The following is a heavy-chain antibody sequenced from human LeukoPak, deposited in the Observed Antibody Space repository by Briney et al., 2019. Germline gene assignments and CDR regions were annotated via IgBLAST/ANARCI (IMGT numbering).Heavy chain of an antibody. CDR3: ARDITMVRGVLDY. CDR2: ISYDGSNK. D-gene: IGHD3-10*01. J-gene: IGHJ4*02. Sequence: GGSLRLSCAASGFTFSSYAMHWVRQAPGKGLERVAVISYDGSNKYYADSVKGRFTISRDNSKNTLYLQMNSLRAEDTAVYYCARDITMVRGVLDYWGQGTLVTVSS. CDR1: GFTFSSYA. V-gene: IGHV3-30*04.